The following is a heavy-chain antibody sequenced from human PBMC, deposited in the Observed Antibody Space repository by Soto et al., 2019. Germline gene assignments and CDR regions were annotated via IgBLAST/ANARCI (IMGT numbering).Heavy chain of an antibody. CDR1: GGTFSSYA. CDR2: IIPIFGTA. V-gene: IGHV1-69*01. CDR3: ARGDGGVATMGSYFDY. Sequence: QVQLVQSGAEVKKPGSSVKVSCKASGGTFSSYAISWVRQAPGQGLEWTGGIIPIFGTANYAQKFQGRVTITADESTSTAYMELSSLRSEDTAVYYCARGDGGVATMGSYFDYWGQGTLVTVSS. D-gene: IGHD5-12*01. J-gene: IGHJ4*02.